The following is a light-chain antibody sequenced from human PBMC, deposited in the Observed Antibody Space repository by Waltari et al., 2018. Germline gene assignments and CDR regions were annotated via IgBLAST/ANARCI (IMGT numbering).Light chain of an antibody. CDR3: KQRSNWPPMYT. J-gene: IGKJ2*01. V-gene: IGKV3-11*01. Sequence: EIVLTQSPATLSLSPGQGATLSCRASQSVNTKLAWYQQKPGQAPRLLIYDASNRATGIPVRCSGRGSGTDFTLTVSSLEPEDFAVYYGKQRSNWPPMYTFGQGTKLEIK. CDR1: QSVNTK. CDR2: DAS.